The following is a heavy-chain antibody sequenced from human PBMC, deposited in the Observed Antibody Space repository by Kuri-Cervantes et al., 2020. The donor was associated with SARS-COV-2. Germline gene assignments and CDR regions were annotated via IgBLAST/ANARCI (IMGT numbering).Heavy chain of an antibody. Sequence: ESLKTPCSASGFTLSSYSMNWVRQAPGKGLEWVSLITSSSSYIFYADSVKGRFTISRDNAKNSLYLQMNSLRAEDTAVYYCARMGWYYYVSSGHFDNWGQGTLVTVSS. CDR2: ITSSSSYI. CDR1: GFTLSSYS. V-gene: IGHV3-21*01. J-gene: IGHJ4*02. D-gene: IGHD3-22*01. CDR3: ARMGWYYYVSSGHFDN.